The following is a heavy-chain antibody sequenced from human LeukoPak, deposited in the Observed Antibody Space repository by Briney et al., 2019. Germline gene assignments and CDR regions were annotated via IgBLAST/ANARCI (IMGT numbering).Heavy chain of an antibody. CDR1: GHTFTSYY. CDR3: ARDLMSSSDAFDI. V-gene: IGHV1-46*01. CDR2: INPSGGST. J-gene: IGHJ3*02. Sequence: PGASVTVSCKASGHTFTSYYMHWVRQAPGQGLEWMGIINPSGGSTSYAQKFQGRVTMTRDTSTSTVYMELSSLGSEDTAVYYCARDLMSSSDAFDIWGQGTMVTVSS.